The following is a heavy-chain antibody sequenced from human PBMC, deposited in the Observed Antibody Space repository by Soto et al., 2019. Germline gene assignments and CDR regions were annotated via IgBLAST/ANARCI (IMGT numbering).Heavy chain of an antibody. J-gene: IGHJ6*03. CDR2: ISNDGTKD. CDR3: VKDEAYQQPLRAEYNYYYYMGV. Sequence: GGSLRLSCAASGFIFRNYGMYWVRQAPGKGLEWVASISNDGTKDYYADSVKGRFTVSRDNSKNTLYLQINSLRAEDTAVYYCVKDEAYQQPLRAEYNYYYYMGVWGKGTTVTVSS. CDR1: GFIFRNYG. V-gene: IGHV3-30*18. D-gene: IGHD2-2*01.